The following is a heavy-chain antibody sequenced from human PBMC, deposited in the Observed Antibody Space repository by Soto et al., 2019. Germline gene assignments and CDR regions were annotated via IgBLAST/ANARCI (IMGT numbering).Heavy chain of an antibody. V-gene: IGHV1-69*12. D-gene: IGHD4-4*01. Sequence: QVQLVQSGAEVKKPGSSVKVSCKASGGTFSSYAISWVRQAPGQGLEWMGGIIPIFGTANYAQKFQGRVTITAAEYTSTAYMELGSLRSEDTAVYYCASPPSSNRYYYGMDVWGQGTTVTVSS. J-gene: IGHJ6*02. CDR3: ASPPSSNRYYYGMDV. CDR1: GGTFSSYA. CDR2: IIPIFGTA.